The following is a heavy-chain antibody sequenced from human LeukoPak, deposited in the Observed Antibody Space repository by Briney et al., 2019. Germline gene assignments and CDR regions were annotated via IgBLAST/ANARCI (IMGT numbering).Heavy chain of an antibody. CDR1: GGSFSSYY. CDR2: IYYSGST. V-gene: IGHV4-59*01. J-gene: IGHJ4*02. Sequence: SETLSLTCPAPGGSFSSYYWSWIRQPPGKGLEWIGYIYYSGSTHYNPSLKSRVTISLDTSKNQLSLKLSSVTAADTAVYYCARAYGDYTVDGWGQGTLVTVS. D-gene: IGHD4-17*01. CDR3: ARAYGDYTVDG.